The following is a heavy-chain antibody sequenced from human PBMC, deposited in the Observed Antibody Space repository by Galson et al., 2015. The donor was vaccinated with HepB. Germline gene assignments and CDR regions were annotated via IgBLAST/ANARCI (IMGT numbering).Heavy chain of an antibody. CDR2: IWYDGSNK. Sequence: SLRLSCAASGFTFSSYGMHWVRQAPGKGLEWVAVIWYDGSNKYYADSVKGRFTISRDNSKNTLYLQMNSLRAEDTAVYYCAREILFGENGMDVWGQGTTVTVSS. D-gene: IGHD3-10*01. CDR1: GFTFSSYG. J-gene: IGHJ6*02. V-gene: IGHV3-33*08. CDR3: AREILFGENGMDV.